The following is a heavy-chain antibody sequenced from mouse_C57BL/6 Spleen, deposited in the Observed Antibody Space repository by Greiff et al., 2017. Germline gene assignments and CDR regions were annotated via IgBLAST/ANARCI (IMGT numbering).Heavy chain of an antibody. D-gene: IGHD2-4*01. Sequence: QVQLKESGAELVRPGTSVKVSCKASGYAFTNYLIEWVKQRPGQGLEWIGVINPGSGGTNYNEKFKGKATLTADKSSSTAYMQLSSLTSEDSAVYFCARSPYDYDNYAMDYWGQGTSVTVSS. CDR2: INPGSGGT. V-gene: IGHV1-54*01. J-gene: IGHJ4*01. CDR3: ARSPYDYDNYAMDY. CDR1: GYAFTNYL.